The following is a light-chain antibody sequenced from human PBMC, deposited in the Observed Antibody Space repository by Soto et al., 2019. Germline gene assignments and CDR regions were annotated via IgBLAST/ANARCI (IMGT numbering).Light chain of an antibody. Sequence: QLVLTQPPSASATPGQRVTISCSGSHSNIETNYVYWYQQLPGTAPKLLIYTNNQRSSGVPDRFSASKSGTSASLAISGLRSEDEADYYCSAWDDSLRGPVFGGGTKLTVL. J-gene: IGLJ2*01. CDR3: SAWDDSLRGPV. V-gene: IGLV1-47*01. CDR1: HSNIETNY. CDR2: TNN.